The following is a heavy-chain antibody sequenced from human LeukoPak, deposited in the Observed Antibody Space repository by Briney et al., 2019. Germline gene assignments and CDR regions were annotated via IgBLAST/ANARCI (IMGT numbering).Heavy chain of an antibody. Sequence: SETLSLTCAVYGGSFSGYYWCWIRQPPGKGLEWIGEINHRGSTSYNPSLKSRLTISKDKFKNQFSLKLTSVTVADTAVYFCARVKAVAGTLPHLLDYWGQGTLVTVSS. D-gene: IGHD6-19*01. CDR1: GGSFSGYY. J-gene: IGHJ4*01. CDR3: ARVKAVAGTLPHLLDY. CDR2: INHRGST. V-gene: IGHV4-34*01.